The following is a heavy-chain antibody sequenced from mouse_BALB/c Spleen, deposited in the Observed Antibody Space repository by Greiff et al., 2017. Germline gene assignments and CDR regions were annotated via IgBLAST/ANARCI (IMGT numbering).Heavy chain of an antibody. CDR3: TRRPSHYGNDYAMDD. D-gene: IGHD2-1*01. J-gene: IGHJ4*01. CDR2: IYPGNSDT. V-gene: IGHV1-5*01. Sequence: EVQLQQSGTVLARPGASVKMSCKASGYSFTSYWMHWVKQRPGQGLEWIGAIYPGNSDTSYNQKFKGKAKLTAVTSASTAYMELSSLTNEDSAVYYCTRRPSHYGNDYAMDDWGQGTAGTVAA. CDR1: GYSFTSYW.